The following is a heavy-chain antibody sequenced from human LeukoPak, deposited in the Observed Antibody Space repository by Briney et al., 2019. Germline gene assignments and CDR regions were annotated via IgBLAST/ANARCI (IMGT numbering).Heavy chain of an antibody. J-gene: IGHJ4*02. Sequence: GGSLRLSCAASGFTFSSYAMSWVRQAPGKGLEWVSGISGSGGSTYYADSVKGRFTISRDNSKNTLYLQMNSLRAEDTAVYYCEVVVAATRSFDYWGQGTLVTVSS. CDR2: ISGSGGST. D-gene: IGHD2-15*01. V-gene: IGHV3-23*01. CDR3: EVVVAATRSFDY. CDR1: GFTFSSYA.